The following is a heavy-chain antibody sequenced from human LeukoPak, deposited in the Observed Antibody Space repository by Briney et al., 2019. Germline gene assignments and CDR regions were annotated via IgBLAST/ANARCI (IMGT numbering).Heavy chain of an antibody. CDR2: INHSGST. Sequence: SETLSLTCTVSGGSISSSSYYWGWIRQPPGKGLEWLGEINHSGSTNYNPSLQSRVTISVDTSKNQFSLKLSSVTAADTAVYYCAGFNTVDYWGQGTLVTVSS. V-gene: IGHV4-39*07. D-gene: IGHD2-8*02. J-gene: IGHJ4*02. CDR1: GGSISSSSYY. CDR3: AGFNTVDY.